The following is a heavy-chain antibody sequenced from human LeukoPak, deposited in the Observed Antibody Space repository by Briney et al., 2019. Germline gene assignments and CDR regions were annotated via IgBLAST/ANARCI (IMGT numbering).Heavy chain of an antibody. CDR3: ARHRGLGVVSPYFDY. CDR1: GGSISIISYY. V-gene: IGHV4-39*01. CDR2: IYYSGAT. D-gene: IGHD2-21*01. J-gene: IGHJ4*02. Sequence: PSETLSLTCTVSGGSISIISYYWGWIRQPPGKGLEWIGSIYYSGATYYNPSLKGRLTISVGTSQTQFSLKLSSVTAADTAVYYCARHRGLGVVSPYFDYWGQGTLVTVSS.